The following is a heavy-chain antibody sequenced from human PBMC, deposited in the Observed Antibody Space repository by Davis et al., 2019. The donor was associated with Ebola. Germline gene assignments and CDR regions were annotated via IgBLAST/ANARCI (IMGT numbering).Heavy chain of an antibody. CDR1: GGSISSSSYY. V-gene: IGHV4-61*05. J-gene: IGHJ5*02. CDR2: IYYSGST. Sequence: SETLSLTCTVSGGSISSSSYYWSWIRQPPGKGLEWIGYIYYSGSTNYNPSLKSRVTISVDTSKNQFSLKLSSVTAADTAVYYCARGAAISRFDPWGQGTLVTVSS. D-gene: IGHD6-25*01. CDR3: ARGAAISRFDP.